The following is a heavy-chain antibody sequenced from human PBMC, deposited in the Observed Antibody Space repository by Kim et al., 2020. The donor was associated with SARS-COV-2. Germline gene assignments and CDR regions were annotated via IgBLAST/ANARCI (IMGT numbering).Heavy chain of an antibody. D-gene: IGHD5-12*01. CDR3: ARDLDRDGYLFDY. V-gene: IGHV3-11*01. J-gene: IGHJ4*02. Sequence: YADSWKGRFTIARDNAKNSLYLQMNSLRAEDTAVYYCARDLDRDGYLFDYWGQGTLVTVSS.